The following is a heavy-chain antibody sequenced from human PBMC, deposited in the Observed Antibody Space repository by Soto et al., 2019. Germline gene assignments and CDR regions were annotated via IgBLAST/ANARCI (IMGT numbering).Heavy chain of an antibody. V-gene: IGHV4-4*02. J-gene: IGHJ4*02. D-gene: IGHD1-26*01. CDR3: ARMVGATLVDF. Sequence: QVQLQESGPGLVRPSGTLSLTCAVSGASISSTTSGNWWSWVRQPPGKGLEWIGEIYHSGSTNYNPSLKGRVTMSVDKSKNHISLKLSSVTAADTAVYYCARMVGATLVDFWGQGTLVTVSS. CDR2: IYHSGST. CDR1: GASISSTTSGNW.